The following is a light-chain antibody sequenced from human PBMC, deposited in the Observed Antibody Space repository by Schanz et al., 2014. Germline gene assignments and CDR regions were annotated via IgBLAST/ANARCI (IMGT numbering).Light chain of an antibody. Sequence: DIVMTQSPLSLPVTPGEPASISCRSSQSLLHSNGYNYLDWYMQKPGQSPQLLIYLGSDRASGVPDRVYGSGSGTDFTLKISRVEDEDVGFYYCMQALQTPTFGQGTKVDIK. V-gene: IGKV2-28*01. CDR3: MQALQTPT. CDR2: LGS. CDR1: QSLLHSNGYNY. J-gene: IGKJ1*01.